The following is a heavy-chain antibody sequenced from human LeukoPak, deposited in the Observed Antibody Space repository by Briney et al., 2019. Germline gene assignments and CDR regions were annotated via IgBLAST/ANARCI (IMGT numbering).Heavy chain of an antibody. J-gene: IGHJ5*02. CDR2: IYYSGST. CDR1: GGSISSSSYY. D-gene: IGHD3-10*01. Sequence: PSETLSLTCTVSGGSISSSSYYWGWIRQPPGKGLEWIGSIYYSGSTYYNPSLKSRVTISVDTSKNQFSLKLSSVTAADTAVYYCARRQGSGRSNSWFDPWGQGTLVTVSS. CDR3: ARRQGSGRSNSWFDP. V-gene: IGHV4-39*01.